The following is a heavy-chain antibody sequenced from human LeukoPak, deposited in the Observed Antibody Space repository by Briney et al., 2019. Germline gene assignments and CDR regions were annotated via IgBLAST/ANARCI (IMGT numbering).Heavy chain of an antibody. V-gene: IGHV3-30-3*01. CDR3: ARDFGRPGATNAFDI. D-gene: IGHD1-26*01. CDR2: ISYDGSNK. Sequence: GGSLRLSCAASGFTFSSFAMHWVRQAPGKGLEWVAAISYDGSNKHYADSVKGRFTISRDNAKNTLYLQMNSLRAEDTAVYYCARDFGRPGATNAFDIWGQGAVVTVSS. J-gene: IGHJ3*02. CDR1: GFTFSSFA.